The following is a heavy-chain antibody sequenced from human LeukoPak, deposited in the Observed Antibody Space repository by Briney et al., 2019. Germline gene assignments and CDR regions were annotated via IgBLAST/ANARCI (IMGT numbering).Heavy chain of an antibody. Sequence: ASVKVSCKASGYTFTSYAMHWVRQAPGQRLEWMGWINAGNGNTKYSQKFQGRVTITRDTSASTAYMELSSLRSEDTAVYYCARLRITMVRGVPHWFDPWGQGTLVTVSS. J-gene: IGHJ5*02. D-gene: IGHD3-10*01. CDR2: INAGNGNT. CDR3: ARLRITMVRGVPHWFDP. V-gene: IGHV1-3*01. CDR1: GYTFTSYA.